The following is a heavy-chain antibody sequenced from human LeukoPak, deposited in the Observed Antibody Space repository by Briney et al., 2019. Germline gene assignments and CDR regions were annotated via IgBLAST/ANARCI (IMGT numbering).Heavy chain of an antibody. J-gene: IGHJ4*02. CDR1: RFTFSSYA. V-gene: IGHV3-30-3*01. Sequence: PGKSLRLSCAASRFTFSSYAMHWVRQAPGKGLEWVAVISFDGSNKDYADSVKGRFTISRDNSKNTLYLQMNSLRAEDTAVYYCARDPPYYYDSSGYYPIDYWGQGTLVTVSS. CDR2: ISFDGSNK. D-gene: IGHD3-22*01. CDR3: ARDPPYYYDSSGYYPIDY.